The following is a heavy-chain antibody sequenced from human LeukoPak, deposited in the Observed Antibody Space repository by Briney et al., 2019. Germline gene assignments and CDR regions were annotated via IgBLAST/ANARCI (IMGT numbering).Heavy chain of an antibody. CDR3: TRVGYIDEGIDY. Sequence: GGSLRLSCVASGFPFSSYWMTWVRQAPGKGLEWVANIKQDGSKKSCVDSVKGRFTISRDNAKNSLYLQMNSLRAEDTAIYYCTRVGYIDEGIDYWGQGTLSPSPQ. V-gene: IGHV3-7*04. CDR2: IKQDGSKK. CDR1: GFPFSSYW. J-gene: IGHJ4*02. D-gene: IGHD5-24*01.